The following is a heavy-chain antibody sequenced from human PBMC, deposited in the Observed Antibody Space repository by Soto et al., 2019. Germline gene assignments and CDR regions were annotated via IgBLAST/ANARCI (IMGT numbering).Heavy chain of an antibody. CDR2: IYPGDSDT. Sequence: GESLKISCKGSGYSFTSYWIGWVRQMPGKGLEWMGIIYPGDSDTRYSPSFQGQVTISADKSISTAYLQWSSLKASDTAMYYCARRSYCTNGVCYYAFDIWGQGTMVTVS. CDR1: GYSFTSYW. V-gene: IGHV5-51*01. CDR3: ARRSYCTNGVCYYAFDI. J-gene: IGHJ3*02. D-gene: IGHD2-8*01.